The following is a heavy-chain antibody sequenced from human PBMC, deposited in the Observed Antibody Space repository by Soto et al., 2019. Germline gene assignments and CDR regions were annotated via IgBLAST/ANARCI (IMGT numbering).Heavy chain of an antibody. Sequence: RASVKVSCKASGYTFTSYAMHWVRQAPGQRLEWMGWINAGNGNTKYSQKFQGRVTITRDTSASTAYMELSSLRSEDTAVYYCARNEGSTTVTKAYYYYYGMDVWGQGTTVTVSS. V-gene: IGHV1-3*01. CDR3: ARNEGSTTVTKAYYYYYGMDV. CDR1: GYTFTSYA. D-gene: IGHD4-4*01. CDR2: INAGNGNT. J-gene: IGHJ6*02.